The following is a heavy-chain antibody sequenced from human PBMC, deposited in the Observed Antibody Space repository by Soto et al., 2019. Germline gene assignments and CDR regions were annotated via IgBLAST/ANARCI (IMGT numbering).Heavy chain of an antibody. Sequence: GGSLRLSCAASGFTFSSYAMHWVRQAPGKWLEWVAVISYDGSNKYYADSVKGRFTISRDNSKNTLYLQMNSLRAEDTAVYYCARDKDYDFWSGYYYYYYGMDVWGQGXTVTVYS. J-gene: IGHJ6*02. D-gene: IGHD3-3*01. CDR2: ISYDGSNK. CDR3: ARDKDYDFWSGYYYYYYGMDV. V-gene: IGHV3-30-3*01. CDR1: GFTFSSYA.